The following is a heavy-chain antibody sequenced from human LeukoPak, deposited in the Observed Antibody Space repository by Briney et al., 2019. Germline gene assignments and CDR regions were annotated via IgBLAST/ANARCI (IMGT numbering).Heavy chain of an antibody. Sequence: SETLSLTCTVSGGSISSSSYYWGWIRQPPGKGLEWIGSIYYSGSTYYNPSLKSRVTISVDTSKNQFSLKLSSVTAADTAVYYCARDSRLLVPIRPNYYYYYMDVWGKGTTVTVSS. CDR1: GGSISSSSYY. CDR2: IYYSGST. J-gene: IGHJ6*03. V-gene: IGHV4-39*07. D-gene: IGHD2-8*01. CDR3: ARDSRLLVPIRPNYYYYYMDV.